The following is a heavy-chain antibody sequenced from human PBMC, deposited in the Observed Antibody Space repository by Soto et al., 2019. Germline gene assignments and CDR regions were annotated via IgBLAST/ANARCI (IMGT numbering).Heavy chain of an antibody. J-gene: IGHJ4*02. CDR2: ISAYNGNT. D-gene: IGHD3-10*01. V-gene: IGHV1-18*04. CDR1: GYTFTSYG. Sequence: QVPLVQSGAEVKKPGASVKVSCKASGYTFTSYGISWVRQAPGQGLEWMGWISAYNGNTNYAQKLQGRVTMTTDTSTSTAYMELRSLRSDDTAVYYCAKEGGLTMVRGVMGQSLGYWGQGTLVTVSS. CDR3: AKEGGLTMVRGVMGQSLGY.